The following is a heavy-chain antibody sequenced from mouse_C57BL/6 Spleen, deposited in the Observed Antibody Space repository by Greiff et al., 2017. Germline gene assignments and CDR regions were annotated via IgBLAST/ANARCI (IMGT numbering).Heavy chain of an antibody. Sequence: EVQGVESGGGLVQSGRSLRLSCATSGFTFSDFYMEWVRQAPGKGLEWIAASRNKANDYTTEYSASVKGRFIVSRDTSQSILYLQMNALRAEDTAIYYCARDAPYYYGSRCYWGQGTTLTVSS. CDR1: GFTFSDFY. CDR3: ARDAPYYYGSRCY. V-gene: IGHV7-1*01. J-gene: IGHJ2*01. D-gene: IGHD1-1*01. CDR2: SRNKANDYTT.